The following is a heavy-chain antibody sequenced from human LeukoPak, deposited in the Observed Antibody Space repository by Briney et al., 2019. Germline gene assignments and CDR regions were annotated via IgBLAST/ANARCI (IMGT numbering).Heavy chain of an antibody. V-gene: IGHV3-30*18. D-gene: IGHD2-2*01. Sequence: GGSLRLSCAASGFTFSSYGMHWVRQAPGKGLEWVAVISYDGSNKYYADSVKGRSTISRDNSKNTLYLQMNSLRAEDTAVYYCAKDNTPAAIYYYYYMDVWGKGTTVTVSS. J-gene: IGHJ6*03. CDR1: GFTFSSYG. CDR2: ISYDGSNK. CDR3: AKDNTPAAIYYYYYMDV.